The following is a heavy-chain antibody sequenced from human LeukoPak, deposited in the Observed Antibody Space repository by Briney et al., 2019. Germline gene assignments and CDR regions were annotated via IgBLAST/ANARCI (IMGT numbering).Heavy chain of an antibody. CDR1: GFTFSTYA. Sequence: GGSLRLSCAASGFTFSTYAMTWVRQAPGEGVEWVSSISGSGAGKFYAAPVKGRFTTSRDNSKNTLYVQMNSLRAEDTAVYYCAKAAYGDYAGAFDIWGQGTMVIVSS. D-gene: IGHD4-17*01. J-gene: IGHJ3*02. CDR3: AKAAYGDYAGAFDI. CDR2: ISGSGAGK. V-gene: IGHV3-23*01.